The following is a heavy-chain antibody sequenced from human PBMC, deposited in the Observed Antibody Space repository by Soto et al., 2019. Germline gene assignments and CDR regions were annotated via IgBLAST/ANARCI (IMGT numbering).Heavy chain of an antibody. J-gene: IGHJ6*02. V-gene: IGHV3-23*01. CDR3: ARDPIKHNPYVLRFLEWYPVGMDV. Sequence: EVQLLESGGGLVQPGGSLRLSCAASGFTFSSYAMSWVRQAPGKGLEWVSAISGSGGSTYYADSVKGRFTISRDNSKNTLYLQMNSLRAEDTAVYYCARDPIKHNPYVLRFLEWYPVGMDVWGQGTTVTVSS. D-gene: IGHD3-3*01. CDR2: ISGSGGST. CDR1: GFTFSSYA.